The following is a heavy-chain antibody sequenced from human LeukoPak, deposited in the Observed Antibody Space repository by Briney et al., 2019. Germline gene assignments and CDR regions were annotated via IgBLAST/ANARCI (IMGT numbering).Heavy chain of an antibody. CDR2: ISGSGGST. D-gene: IGHD2-15*01. V-gene: IGHV3-23*01. Sequence: PEGSLRLSCAASGFTFSSYAMSWVRQAPGKGLEWISAISGSGGSTYYADSVKGRFTISRDNSKNTLYLQMNSLRAEDTAVYYCAKDQSRLPSDWFDPWGQGTLVTVSS. J-gene: IGHJ5*02. CDR3: AKDQSRLPSDWFDP. CDR1: GFTFSSYA.